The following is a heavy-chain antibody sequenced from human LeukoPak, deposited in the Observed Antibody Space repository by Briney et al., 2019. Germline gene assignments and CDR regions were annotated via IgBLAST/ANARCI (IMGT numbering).Heavy chain of an antibody. D-gene: IGHD1-26*01. Sequence: GGSLRLSCAASGFTFSSYSMNWVRQAPGKGLEWVSSISSSSSCIYYADSVKGRFTISRDNAKNSLYLQMNSLRAEDTAVYYCARDLEVGATEYWGQGTLVTVSS. J-gene: IGHJ4*02. V-gene: IGHV3-21*01. CDR2: ISSSSSCI. CDR3: ARDLEVGATEY. CDR1: GFTFSSYS.